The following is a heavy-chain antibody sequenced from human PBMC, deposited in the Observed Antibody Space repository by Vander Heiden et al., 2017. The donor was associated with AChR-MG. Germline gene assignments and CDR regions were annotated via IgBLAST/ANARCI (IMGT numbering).Heavy chain of an antibody. CDR1: GFTFSSYW. J-gene: IGHJ5*02. V-gene: IGHV3-7*01. D-gene: IGHD6-6*01. Sequence: EVQLVESGGGLVQPGGSLRLSWAASGFTFSSYWRSWVRQAPGKGLEWVANIKQDGSEKYYVDSVKGRFTISRDNAKNSLYLQMNSLRAEDTAVYYCARDGWQLAPWGQGTLVTVSS. CDR2: IKQDGSEK. CDR3: ARDGWQLAP.